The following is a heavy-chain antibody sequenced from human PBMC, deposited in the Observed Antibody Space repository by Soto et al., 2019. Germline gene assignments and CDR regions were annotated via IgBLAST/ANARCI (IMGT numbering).Heavy chain of an antibody. CDR1: GFTFSSYD. CDR2: ISNDGSNK. J-gene: IGHJ4*02. Sequence: QVQLVQSGGGVVQPGRSLRLSCAASGFTFSSYDIHWVRQAPGKGLEWLAVISNDGSNKYYTDSVKGRFTISRDNSKNTLYLQMNSLRTEDTAVYYCAKGSYSGRYSDFDYWGQGTLVTVSS. V-gene: IGHV3-30*18. CDR3: AKGSYSGRYSDFDY. D-gene: IGHD1-26*01.